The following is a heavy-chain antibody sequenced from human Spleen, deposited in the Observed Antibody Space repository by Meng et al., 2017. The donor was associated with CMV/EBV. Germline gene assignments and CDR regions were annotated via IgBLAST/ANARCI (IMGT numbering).Heavy chain of an antibody. CDR3: ARGFMSGY. J-gene: IGHJ4*02. CDR2: ISPSGTT. D-gene: IGHD3-3*01. V-gene: IGHV4-34*01. CDR1: GVSFSGYY. Sequence: LSLTCGMSGVSFSGYYWNWIRQTPTKGLEWIGEISPSGTTNYNPSLRGRVNISVDRSKNQFSLKLSSVTAADTAVYYCARGFMSGYWGQGPLVTVSS.